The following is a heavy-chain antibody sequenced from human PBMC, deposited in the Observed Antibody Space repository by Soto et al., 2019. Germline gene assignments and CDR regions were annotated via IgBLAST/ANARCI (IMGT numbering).Heavy chain of an antibody. CDR3: ARRAETNGWNGFGADKYYFDF. D-gene: IGHD1-1*01. V-gene: IGHV1-8*01. CDR2: MNPNTGNS. J-gene: IGHJ4*02. Sequence: ASVKVSCKASGYTFTSYDIYWVRQATGQGLEWMGWMNPNTGNSGYAQKFQGRVTMTSDTSISTAHMELSSLRSEDTAVYYCARRAETNGWNGFGADKYYFDFWGQGXLVTVYS. CDR1: GYTFTSYD.